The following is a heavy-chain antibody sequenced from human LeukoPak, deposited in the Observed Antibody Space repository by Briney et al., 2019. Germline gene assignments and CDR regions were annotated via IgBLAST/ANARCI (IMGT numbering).Heavy chain of an antibody. J-gene: IGHJ4*02. D-gene: IGHD3-22*01. CDR3: AREQWFRWDF. V-gene: IGHV3-11*01. CDR1: GFTFSNAW. CDR2: ISTRDNVI. Sequence: GGSLRLSCAASGFTFSNAWMSWVRQAPGKGLEWVAYISTRDNVIYYADSVKGRFAISADSAENSVYLQLNRLTVEDTAVYYCAREQWFRWDFWGQGILVSVSS.